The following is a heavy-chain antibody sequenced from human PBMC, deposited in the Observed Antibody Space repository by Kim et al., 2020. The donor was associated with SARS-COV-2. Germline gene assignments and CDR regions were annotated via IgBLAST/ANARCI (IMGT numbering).Heavy chain of an antibody. CDR1: GFTFSSYW. CDR3: ARDGLYYYGSGSYYSEHHQDCYGMEV. J-gene: IGHJ6*02. D-gene: IGHD3-10*01. V-gene: IGHV3-7*03. CDR2: IKPDGSET. Sequence: GGSLRLSCAASGFTFSSYWMSWVRQAPGKGLEWVATIKPDGSETYYVDSVKGRFTISRDNAKNSLYLQMNSLRAEDTAVYYCARDGLYYYGSGSYYSEHHQDCYGMEVGGQGPTVTVPS.